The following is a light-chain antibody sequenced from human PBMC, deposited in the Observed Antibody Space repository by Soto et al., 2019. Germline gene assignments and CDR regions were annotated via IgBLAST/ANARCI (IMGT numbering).Light chain of an antibody. CDR3: SSYTSSSTLSV. CDR2: EVS. V-gene: IGLV2-14*01. J-gene: IGLJ3*02. CDR1: SSEVGGYNY. Sequence: QSALTQPASVSGSPGQSITISCTGTSSEVGGYNYVSWYQQHPGKAPKLMIYEVSNRPSGVSNRFSGSKSGNTASLTISGLHAEDEADYYCSSYTSSSTLSVFGGGTKLAVL.